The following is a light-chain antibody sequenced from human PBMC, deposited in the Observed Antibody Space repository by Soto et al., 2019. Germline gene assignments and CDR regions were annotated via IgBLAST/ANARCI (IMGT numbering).Light chain of an antibody. J-gene: IGKJ1*01. Sequence: EIVMTQAPATLSVSPGERGTLSCRASQTVATNLAWYQQKPGQAPRLIIYHAYTRATGIPARFSGSGSGTEFTLTISSLQSEDFAVYYCQQYNQWPPWTFGQGTKVDIK. CDR1: QTVATN. V-gene: IGKV3D-15*01. CDR2: HAY. CDR3: QQYNQWPPWT.